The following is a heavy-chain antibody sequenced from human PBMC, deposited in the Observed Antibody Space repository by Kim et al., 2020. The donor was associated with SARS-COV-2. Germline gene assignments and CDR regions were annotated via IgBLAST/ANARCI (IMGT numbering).Heavy chain of an antibody. CDR1: GYTFTGHY. D-gene: IGHD1-7*01. CDR2: INPNSGGT. Sequence: ASVKVSCKASGYTFTGHYMHWVRQAPGEGREWMGWINPNSGGTKYAEKLQGRVTMTRDTSISTAYMELNSQTSDDTAVYYCARGGDRATKLPHDYWGQGAPVTVSS. CDR3: ARGGDRATKLPHDY. V-gene: IGHV1-2*02. J-gene: IGHJ4*02.